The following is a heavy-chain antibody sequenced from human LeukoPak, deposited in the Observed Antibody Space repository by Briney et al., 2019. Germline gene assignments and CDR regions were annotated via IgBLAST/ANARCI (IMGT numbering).Heavy chain of an antibody. D-gene: IGHD1-26*01. CDR3: AKKYSTGLDP. Sequence: PGGSLRLSCAASGLTFRTYAMSWVRQAPGKGLEWVSSISDSGGYTFYADSVKGRFTISRDNSKNTVYLQMNSLRAEDTAVYYCAKKYSTGLDPWGQGTLVTVSS. CDR1: GLTFRTYA. CDR2: ISDSGGYT. V-gene: IGHV3-23*01. J-gene: IGHJ5*02.